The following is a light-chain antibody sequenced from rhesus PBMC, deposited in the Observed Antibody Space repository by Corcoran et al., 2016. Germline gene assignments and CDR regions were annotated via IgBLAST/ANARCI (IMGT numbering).Light chain of an antibody. CDR1: SSDGGAYDY. V-gene: IGLV2S7*01. Sequence: QSAPTQPPSVSGSPGQSVTISCSGTSSDGGAYDYVSWYQQHPGKAPKLIISEVSKRPSGVSDRFSGSKSGNTASLTISGLQAEDEADYYCCSYTTSSTFVFGSGTKLTVL. J-gene: IGLJ6*01. CDR2: EVS. CDR3: CSYTTSSTFV.